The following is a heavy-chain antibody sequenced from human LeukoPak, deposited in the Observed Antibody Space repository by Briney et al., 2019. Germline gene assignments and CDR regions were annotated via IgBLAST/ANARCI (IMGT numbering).Heavy chain of an antibody. V-gene: IGHV3-23*01. Sequence: GGSLRLXCAASGFTCSSYAMSWVRRAPGKGLESVSAISGSGGSTYHADSVKGRFTISRDNSKNTLYLQMNSLRAEDTAVYYCRGYCSGGSCYSSWFDPWGQGTLVTVSS. D-gene: IGHD2-15*01. CDR1: GFTCSSYA. J-gene: IGHJ5*02. CDR2: ISGSGGST. CDR3: RGYCSGGSCYSSWFDP.